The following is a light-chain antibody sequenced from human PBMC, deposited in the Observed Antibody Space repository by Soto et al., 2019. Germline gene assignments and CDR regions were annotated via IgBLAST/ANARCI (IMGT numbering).Light chain of an antibody. CDR3: QQYGSSPT. V-gene: IGKV3-20*01. Sequence: EIVLTQSPGTLSLSPGERATLSCRASQSVSSSYLAWYQQKPGQAPRLLIYGASSRATGIPDRLSGSGSGTDFTLTIRSLEPEDFAVYYCQQYGSSPTFGQGTRLEIK. CDR1: QSVSSSY. CDR2: GAS. J-gene: IGKJ5*01.